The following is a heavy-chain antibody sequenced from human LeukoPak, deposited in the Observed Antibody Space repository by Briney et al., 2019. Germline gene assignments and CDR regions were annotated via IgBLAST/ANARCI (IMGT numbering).Heavy chain of an antibody. CDR1: GFPFSDYA. CDR2: FSGSGGST. Sequence: QPGGSLRLSCAASGFPFSDYAMSWVRQAPGKGLEWVSVFSGSGGSTHYADSVKGRFSISRDNSKNTLYLQMNSLRAEDTAIYYCANTLYVGELLSRFDPWGQGTLVTVSS. V-gene: IGHV3-23*01. CDR3: ANTLYVGELLSRFDP. J-gene: IGHJ5*02. D-gene: IGHD3-10*01.